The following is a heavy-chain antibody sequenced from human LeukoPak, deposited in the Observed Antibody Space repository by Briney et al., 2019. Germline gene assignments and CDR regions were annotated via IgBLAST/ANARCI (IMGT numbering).Heavy chain of an antibody. V-gene: IGHV3-23*01. CDR2: VTGSGAST. J-gene: IGHJ4*02. CDR3: ARGPGYGSSWYFDY. Sequence: GGSLRLSCAASGFTFSRSAMSWVRQAPGKGLEWVSSVTGSGASTYYADSVNGHFTISRDNSKNTLYLQMDSLRAEDTALYYCARGPGYGSSWYFDYWGQGTLVTVSS. CDR1: GFTFSRSA. D-gene: IGHD6-13*01.